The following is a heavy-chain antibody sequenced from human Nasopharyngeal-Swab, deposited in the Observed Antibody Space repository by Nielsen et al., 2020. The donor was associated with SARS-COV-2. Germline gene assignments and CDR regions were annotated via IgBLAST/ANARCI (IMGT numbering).Heavy chain of an antibody. CDR3: ARGAPSSYWFDP. J-gene: IGHJ5*02. Sequence: SETLSLTCAVFGGSFSNYYWTWIRQPPGKELEWIGEFKYGGSSNYNPSLKSRVTMSLDTSKNQFSLELSSVTAADTAVYYCARGAPSSYWFDPWRQGTLVTVSS. CDR2: FKYGGSS. V-gene: IGHV4-34*01. CDR1: GGSFSNYY.